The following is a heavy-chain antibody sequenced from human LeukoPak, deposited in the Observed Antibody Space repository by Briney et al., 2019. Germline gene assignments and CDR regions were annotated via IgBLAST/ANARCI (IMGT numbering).Heavy chain of an antibody. CDR3: VKNVVVKRYVDY. Sequence: GGSLRLSCAASGFTFSNHAMSWVRQTPGKGLQWISVISGSGRTTEYADSVKGRFTISRDNSKNTLPLQMNSLRVEDTAIYYCVKNVVVKRYVDYWGQGTLVTVSS. CDR2: ISGSGRTT. J-gene: IGHJ4*02. D-gene: IGHD2-15*01. CDR1: GFTFSNHA. V-gene: IGHV3-23*01.